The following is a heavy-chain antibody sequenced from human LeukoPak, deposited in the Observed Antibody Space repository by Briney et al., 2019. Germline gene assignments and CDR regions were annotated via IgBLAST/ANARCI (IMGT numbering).Heavy chain of an antibody. Sequence: GGSLRLSCAASGFTFSRHGMHWARHAPGKGLKWVAGMSKDGATIRYEGSVEGRFTISRDNSKNTVYLQMNSLRAEDTAVYYCAKDRCSNGIGCYYYYMDVWGKGTTVTISS. V-gene: IGHV3-30*18. CDR3: AKDRCSNGIGCYYYYMDV. CDR2: MSKDGATI. CDR1: GFTFSRHG. J-gene: IGHJ6*03. D-gene: IGHD2-8*01.